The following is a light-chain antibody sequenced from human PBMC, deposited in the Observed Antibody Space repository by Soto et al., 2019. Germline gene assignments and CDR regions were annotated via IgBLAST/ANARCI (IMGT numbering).Light chain of an antibody. J-gene: IGKJ1*01. V-gene: IGKV3-20*01. CDR1: QTIYSNY. Sequence: ELVLTQTPGTLSLSPGERATLSCRASQTIYSNYLAWYQQKPGEAPRLLIYGASTRITGIPNRFSGSGSGTDVTLTINRQETEDFAVYYCQHYVNSPRTFGHGTKVEIK. CDR3: QHYVNSPRT. CDR2: GAS.